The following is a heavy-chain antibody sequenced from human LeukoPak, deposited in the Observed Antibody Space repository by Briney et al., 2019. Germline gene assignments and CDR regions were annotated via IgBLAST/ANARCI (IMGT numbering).Heavy chain of an antibody. D-gene: IGHD3-3*01. V-gene: IGHV5-51*01. CDR3: ARLGLRFLEWSTGAPFDY. J-gene: IGHJ4*02. Sequence: GESLKISCKGSGYSFTSYWIGWVRQMPGKGLEWMGIIYPGDPDTRYSPSFQGQVTISADKSISTAYLQWSSLKASDTAMYYCARLGLRFLEWSTGAPFDYWGQGTLVTVSS. CDR2: IYPGDPDT. CDR1: GYSFTSYW.